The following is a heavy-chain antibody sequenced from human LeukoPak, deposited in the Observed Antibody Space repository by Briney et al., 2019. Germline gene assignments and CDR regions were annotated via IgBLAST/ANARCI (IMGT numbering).Heavy chain of an antibody. J-gene: IGHJ4*02. CDR1: GGSISSSSYY. CDR2: IYYSGST. V-gene: IGHV4-39*01. Sequence: SETLSLTCTVSGGSISSSSYYWGWIRQPPGKGLEWIGSIYYSGSTYYNPSLKSRVTISVDTSKNQFSLKLSSVTAADTAVYYCARQGYYDSSGDYWGQGTLVTVSS. CDR3: ARQGYYDSSGDY. D-gene: IGHD3-22*01.